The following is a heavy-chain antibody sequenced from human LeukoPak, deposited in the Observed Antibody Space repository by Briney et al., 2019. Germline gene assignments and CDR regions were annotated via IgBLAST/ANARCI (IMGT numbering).Heavy chain of an antibody. Sequence: ASVTVSCKASGYTFTVYYMHWVRQAPGQGLEWMGWINPNSGGTNYAQKFQGRVTMSRDTSISAVYMEMSRLRSDDTAVYYSARDGTGVYNFVQYWGQGTLVTVSS. D-gene: IGHD5-24*01. CDR3: ARDGTGVYNFVQY. CDR1: GYTFTVYY. CDR2: INPNSGGT. V-gene: IGHV1-2*02. J-gene: IGHJ4*02.